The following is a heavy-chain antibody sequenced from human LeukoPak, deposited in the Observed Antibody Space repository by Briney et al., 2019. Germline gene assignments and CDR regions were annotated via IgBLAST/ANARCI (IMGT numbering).Heavy chain of an antibody. V-gene: IGHV3-30*18. CDR2: ISYDGSNK. J-gene: IGHJ1*01. D-gene: IGHD3-3*01. CDR1: GFTFSSYG. Sequence: PGRSLRLSCAASGFTFSSYGMHWVRQAPGKGLEWVAVISYDGSNKYYADSVKGRFTISRDNSKNTLYLQMNSLRAEDTAVYYCAKDVGYDFWSGYYPSVYFQHWGQGTLVTVSS. CDR3: AKDVGYDFWSGYYPSVYFQH.